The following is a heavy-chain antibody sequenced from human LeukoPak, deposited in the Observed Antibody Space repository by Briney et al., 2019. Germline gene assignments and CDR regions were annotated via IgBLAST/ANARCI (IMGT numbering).Heavy chain of an antibody. V-gene: IGHV3-23*01. D-gene: IGHD3-10*01. J-gene: IGHJ4*02. CDR1: GFTVSSNY. CDR3: AKEYRGAPKYYFDY. CDR2: ISGSDGRT. Sequence: GGSLRLSCAASGFTVSSNYMSWVRQAPGKGLEWVSAISGSDGRTYYADSVKGRFTISRDNSKNTRYLQMNSLRAEDTAVYYCAKEYRGAPKYYFDYWGQGTLVTVSS.